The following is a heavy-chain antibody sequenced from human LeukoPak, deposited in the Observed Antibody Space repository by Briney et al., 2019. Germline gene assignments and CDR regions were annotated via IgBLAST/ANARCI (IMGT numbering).Heavy chain of an antibody. V-gene: IGHV2-5*01. Sequence: SGPTLVNPTQTLTLTCTFSGFSLSTSGVGVDWIRQPPGKALEWLALIYWNDDKRYSPSLKSRLTITKDTSKNQVVLTMTDMDRVDTATYYCAHRSSSCGTFDPWGQGTLVTVSS. CDR1: GFSLSTSGVG. CDR2: IYWNDDK. J-gene: IGHJ5*02. CDR3: AHRSSSCGTFDP. D-gene: IGHD6-13*01.